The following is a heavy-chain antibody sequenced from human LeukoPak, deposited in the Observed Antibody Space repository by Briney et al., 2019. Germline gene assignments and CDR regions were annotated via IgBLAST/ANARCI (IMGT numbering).Heavy chain of an antibody. V-gene: IGHV3-66*01. CDR3: ARDLSGNGHVFDI. Sequence: PGGSLRLSCVASGFTVSSNYMRWVRQAPGKGLEWVSVIYSGGNTYYADSVKGRFTISRDDSKNTLYLQMNSLRAEDTAVYYCARDLSGNGHVFDIWGQGTMVTVSS. J-gene: IGHJ3*02. CDR2: IYSGGNT. D-gene: IGHD3-10*01. CDR1: GFTVSSNY.